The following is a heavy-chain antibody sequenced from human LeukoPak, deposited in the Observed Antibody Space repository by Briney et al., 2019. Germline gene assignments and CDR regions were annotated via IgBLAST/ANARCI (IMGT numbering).Heavy chain of an antibody. CDR2: IKSKTDGGTT. CDR3: TRMAFEVSVSDYFDF. V-gene: IGHV3-15*01. J-gene: IGHJ4*02. D-gene: IGHD2-8*01. CDR1: GFTFSNAW. Sequence: PGGSLRLSCAASGFTFSNAWMSWVRQAPGKGLEWVGRIKSKTDGGTTDYAAPVKGRFSISRDDSENIAYLQMNSLKTEDTAVYFRTRMAFEVSVSDYFDFWGQGVLVTVSS.